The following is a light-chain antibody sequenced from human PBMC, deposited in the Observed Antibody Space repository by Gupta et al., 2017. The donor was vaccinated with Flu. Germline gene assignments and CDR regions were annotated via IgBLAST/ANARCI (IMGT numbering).Light chain of an antibody. CDR3: CSYANTNTLV. V-gene: IGLV2-23*02. Sequence: QSSLTQPAPVSGSPGPSITIYCTGTTSDVGSYNFVSCYQQHPGKAPNSMIYEVTKRPSGVSNRFSGSKSGNTAFLTXSXLQAEDXADDDCCSYANTNTLVFGGGTKLTVL. J-gene: IGLJ3*02. CDR1: TSDVGSYNF. CDR2: EVT.